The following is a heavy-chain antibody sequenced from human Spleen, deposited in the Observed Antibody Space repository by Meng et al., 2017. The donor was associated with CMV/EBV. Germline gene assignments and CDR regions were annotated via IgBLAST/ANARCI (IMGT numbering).Heavy chain of an antibody. CDR2: INHSGST. J-gene: IGHJ4*02. V-gene: IGHV4-34*01. CDR3: ARGRIAAAGFFDY. Sequence: VQVQQLGAGLLKPSETLSLPCAVYGGSFSGYYWSWIRQPPGKGLEWIGEINHSGSTNYNPSLKSRVTISVDTSKNQFSLKLSSVTAADTAVYYCARGRIAAAGFFDYWGQGTLVTVSS. CDR1: GGSFSGYY. D-gene: IGHD6-13*01.